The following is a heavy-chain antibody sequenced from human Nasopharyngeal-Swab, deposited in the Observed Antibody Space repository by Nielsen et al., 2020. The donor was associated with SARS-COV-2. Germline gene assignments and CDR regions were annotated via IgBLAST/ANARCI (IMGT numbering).Heavy chain of an antibody. V-gene: IGHV3-21*01. CDR3: VRDGYFDWSFGY. Sequence: GESLKISCAASGFTFTDYVMNWVRQAPGKGLEWVSSISTTSDYTYYADSVKGRFTISRDNARNSLHLQMHSLRAEDTAVYYCVRDGYFDWSFGYWGQGTLVTVSS. J-gene: IGHJ4*02. CDR1: GFTFTDYV. D-gene: IGHD3-9*01. CDR2: ISTTSDYT.